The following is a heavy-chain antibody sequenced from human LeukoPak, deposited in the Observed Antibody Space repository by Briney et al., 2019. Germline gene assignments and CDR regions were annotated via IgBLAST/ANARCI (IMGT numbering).Heavy chain of an antibody. CDR3: AKDIGGYGGNSDC. CDR2: ISWNSGSI. Sequence: PGGSLRLSCAASGFAFDDYAMHWVRQAPGKGLEWVSGISWNSGSIRYADSVKGRFTISRDNAKNSLYLQMNSLRPEDTAVYYCAKDIGGYGGNSDCWGQGTLVTVSS. V-gene: IGHV3-9*01. J-gene: IGHJ4*02. CDR1: GFAFDDYA. D-gene: IGHD4-23*01.